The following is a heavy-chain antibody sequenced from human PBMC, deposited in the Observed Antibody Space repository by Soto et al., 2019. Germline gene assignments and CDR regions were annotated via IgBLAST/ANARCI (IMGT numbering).Heavy chain of an antibody. Sequence: QVQLVQSGAEVKKPGSSVKVSCKASGGTFSSYTISWVRQAPGQGLEWMGRIIPILGIANYAQKFQGRVTITADKSTSTAYMEMSSQRSKDTAVYYCARCNKLSLCDYWGQGTLVTVSS. CDR1: GGTFSSYT. J-gene: IGHJ4*02. CDR3: ARCNKLSLCDY. D-gene: IGHD3-16*01. V-gene: IGHV1-69*02. CDR2: IIPILGIA.